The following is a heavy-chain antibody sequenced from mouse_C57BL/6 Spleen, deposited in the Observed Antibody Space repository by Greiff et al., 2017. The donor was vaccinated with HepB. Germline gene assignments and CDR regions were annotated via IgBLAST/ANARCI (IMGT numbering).Heavy chain of an antibody. J-gene: IGHJ4*01. Sequence: QVQLQLPGAELVKPGASVKLSCKASGYTFTSYWMQWVKQRPGQGLEWIGEIDPSDSYTNYNQKFKGKATLTVDTSSSAAYMQLSSLTSEDSAVYYCARRYSNYPYYYAMDYWGQGTSVTVSS. D-gene: IGHD2-5*01. CDR2: IDPSDSYT. CDR1: GYTFTSYW. CDR3: ARRYSNYPYYYAMDY. V-gene: IGHV1-50*01.